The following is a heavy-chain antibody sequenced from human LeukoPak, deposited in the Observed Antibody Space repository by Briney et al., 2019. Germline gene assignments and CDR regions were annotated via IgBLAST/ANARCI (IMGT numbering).Heavy chain of an antibody. D-gene: IGHD3-10*01. CDR1: GGTFRGFF. V-gene: IGHV4-34*01. CDR2: IDHSGST. Sequence: SATLSLTCAVSGGTFRGFFWSWIRQPPGKGPAWIGEIDHSGSTNYDPSLESRVTLSVDTSKNQVSLTLNSVTAADTAVYYCARGLRFHIGSGNWFDLWGQGTLVTVSS. J-gene: IGHJ5*02. CDR3: ARGLRFHIGSGNWFDL.